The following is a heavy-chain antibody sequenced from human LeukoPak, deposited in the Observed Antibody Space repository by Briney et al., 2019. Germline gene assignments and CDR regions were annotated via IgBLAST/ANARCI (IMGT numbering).Heavy chain of an antibody. Sequence: ASVKVSCKASGYTFVDYGISWVRPAPGQGLEWMGWINEDIGSTNYAQKFQGRVTMTRDRSTSTGYMELTSLTSDDTAVYYCARDRLGYCGYGSCLLFDNWGQGTLVTVSS. CDR1: GYTFVDYG. CDR2: INEDIGST. V-gene: IGHV1-18*01. CDR3: ARDRLGYCGYGSCLLFDN. D-gene: IGHD2-21*01. J-gene: IGHJ4*02.